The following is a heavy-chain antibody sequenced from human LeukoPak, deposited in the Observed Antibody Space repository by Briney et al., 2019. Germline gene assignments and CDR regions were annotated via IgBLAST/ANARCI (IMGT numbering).Heavy chain of an antibody. CDR1: GFTFSSYA. Sequence: KPGGSLRLSCAASGFTFSSYAMNWVRQPPGKGLEWIGYIYYSGSTYYNPSLKSRVTISVDTSKNQFSLKLSSVTAADTAVYYCARTDYGSGSPLSGMDVWGQGTTVTVSS. D-gene: IGHD3-10*01. CDR3: ARTDYGSGSPLSGMDV. V-gene: IGHV4-59*08. CDR2: IYYSGST. J-gene: IGHJ6*02.